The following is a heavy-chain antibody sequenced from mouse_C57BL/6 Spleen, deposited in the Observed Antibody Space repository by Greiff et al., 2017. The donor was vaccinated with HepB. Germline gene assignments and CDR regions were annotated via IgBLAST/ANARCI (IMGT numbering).Heavy chain of an antibody. CDR2: ISSGSSTI. V-gene: IGHV5-17*01. Sequence: EVHLVESGGGLVKPGGSLKLSCAASGFTFSDYGMHWVRQAPEKGLEWVAYISSGSSTIYYADTVKGRFTISRDNAKNTLFLQMTSLRSEDTAMYYCARPGLHYYGSRGHYYAMDYWGQGTSVTVSS. J-gene: IGHJ4*01. CDR3: ARPGLHYYGSRGHYYAMDY. D-gene: IGHD1-1*01. CDR1: GFTFSDYG.